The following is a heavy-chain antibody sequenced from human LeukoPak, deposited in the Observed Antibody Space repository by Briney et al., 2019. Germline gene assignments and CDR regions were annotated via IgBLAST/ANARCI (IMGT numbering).Heavy chain of an antibody. Sequence: PRGSLRLSCAASGFTFSSYAMSWVRQAPGKGLGWVSAISGSGGSTYYADSVKGRFTISRDNSKNTLYLQMNSLRAEDTAVYYCANQDQTYYYYGMDVWGQGTTVTVSS. CDR1: GFTFSSYA. CDR2: ISGSGGST. D-gene: IGHD2-15*01. CDR3: ANQDQTYYYYGMDV. V-gene: IGHV3-23*01. J-gene: IGHJ6*02.